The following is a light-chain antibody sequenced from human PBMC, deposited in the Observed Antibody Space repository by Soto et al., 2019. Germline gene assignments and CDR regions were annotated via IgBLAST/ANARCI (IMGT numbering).Light chain of an antibody. CDR2: DAS. V-gene: IGKV3-11*01. CDR1: QSINSD. J-gene: IGKJ5*01. Sequence: EIVLTQSPGTLSVSPGETTRLSCRASQSINSDVAWYQQKVGQTPRLLIHDASNRATGIPARFSGSGSGTDFTLTISSLEPEDFAVYYCQQRTNWPPAFGQGTLLEIK. CDR3: QQRTNWPPA.